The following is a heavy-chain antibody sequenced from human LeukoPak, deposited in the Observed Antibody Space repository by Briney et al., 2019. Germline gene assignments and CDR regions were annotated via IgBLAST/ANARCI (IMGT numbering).Heavy chain of an antibody. D-gene: IGHD2-2*01. J-gene: IGHJ6*03. V-gene: IGHV5-51*01. Sequence: GGAPQIFCYGSGYFFTSYCNGWGRQRPGKGLEWRGIIYTGDWDTRYSPSFQGRVIISADKSISTAYLQWSSLKASDTAMYYCARHTNYYYYYMDVWGKGSTVTVCS. CDR3: ARHTNYYYYYMDV. CDR1: GYFFTSYC. CDR2: IYTGDWDT.